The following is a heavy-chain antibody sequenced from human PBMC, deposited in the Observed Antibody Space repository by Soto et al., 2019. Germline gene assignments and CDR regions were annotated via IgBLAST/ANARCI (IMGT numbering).Heavy chain of an antibody. CDR3: ARVSTHGAPVP. CDR1: GGSISSGGYY. CDR2: VYYSGST. D-gene: IGHD3-16*01. J-gene: IGHJ5*02. Sequence: SETLSLTCTVSGGSISSGGYYWSWIRQHPGKGLEWIGYVYYSGSTYCNPSLKSRVTISVDTSKNQFSLKLSSVTAADTAVYYCARVSTHGAPVPWGQGTLVTVSS. V-gene: IGHV4-31*03.